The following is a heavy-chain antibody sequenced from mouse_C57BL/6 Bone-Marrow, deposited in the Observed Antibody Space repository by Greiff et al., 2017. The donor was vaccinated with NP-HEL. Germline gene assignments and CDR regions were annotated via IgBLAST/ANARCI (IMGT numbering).Heavy chain of an antibody. CDR3: AIGQLRLREGFAY. V-gene: IGHV1-74*01. D-gene: IGHD3-2*02. CDR1: GYTFTSYW. J-gene: IGHJ3*01. CDR2: IHPSDSDT. Sequence: VQLQQPGAELVKPGASVKVSCKATGYTFTSYWMPWVKQRPGQGLEWIGRIHPSDSDTNYNQKFKGKATLPVDKSSSTAYMQLSSLTSEDSAVYYCAIGQLRLREGFAYWGQGTLVTVSA.